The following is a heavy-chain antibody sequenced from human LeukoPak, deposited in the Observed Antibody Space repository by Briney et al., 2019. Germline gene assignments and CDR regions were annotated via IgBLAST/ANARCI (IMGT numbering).Heavy chain of an antibody. CDR2: IYYSGST. J-gene: IGHJ5*02. Sequence: DPSETLSLTCTVPGGSISSGGYYWSWIRQHPGKGLEWIGYIYYSGSTYYNPSLKSRVTISVDTSKNQFSLKLSPVTAADTAVYYCAREARGDYGYNWFDPWGQGTLVTVSS. D-gene: IGHD4-17*01. CDR3: AREARGDYGYNWFDP. V-gene: IGHV4-31*03. CDR1: GGSISSGGYY.